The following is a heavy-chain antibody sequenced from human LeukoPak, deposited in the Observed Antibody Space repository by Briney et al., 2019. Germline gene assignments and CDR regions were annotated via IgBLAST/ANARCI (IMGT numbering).Heavy chain of an antibody. V-gene: IGHV1-2*02. J-gene: IGHJ4*02. D-gene: IGHD3-22*01. CDR3: ARSLLIRDDYDREHSYGY. Sequence: ASVKVSCKASGYTFTGYYMHWVRQAPGQGLEWMGWINPNSGGTNYAQKFQGRVTMTRDTSISTAYMELSRLRSDDTAVYYCARSLLIRDDYDREHSYGYWGQGTLVTVSS. CDR2: INPNSGGT. CDR1: GYTFTGYY.